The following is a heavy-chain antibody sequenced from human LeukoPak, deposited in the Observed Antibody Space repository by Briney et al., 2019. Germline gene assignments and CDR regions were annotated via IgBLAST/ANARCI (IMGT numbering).Heavy chain of an antibody. D-gene: IGHD3-10*01. CDR1: GFTFSSYG. CDR2: ISSSGSTI. Sequence: GGSLRLSCAASGFTFSSYGMNWVRQAPGKGLEWVSYISSSGSTIYYADSVKGRFTISRDNAKNSLYLQMNSLRAEDTAVYYCARVSGVKYYYYGMDVWGQGTTVTVSS. V-gene: IGHV3-48*03. J-gene: IGHJ6*02. CDR3: ARVSGVKYYYYGMDV.